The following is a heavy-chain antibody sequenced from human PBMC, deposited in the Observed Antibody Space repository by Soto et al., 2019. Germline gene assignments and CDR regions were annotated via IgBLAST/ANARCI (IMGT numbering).Heavy chain of an antibody. V-gene: IGHV1-8*01. Sequence: QVQLVQSGAEVKKPGASVKVSCKASGYTFTSYDINWVRQATGPGLAWMGWMNPNSGNTVYAQKFQGRVTMTRNTSISTAYMDLSSLRSEDRAVYYCAREQPVRGCDPWGQGTQVTVSS. CDR1: GYTFTSYD. J-gene: IGHJ5*02. CDR2: MNPNSGNT. D-gene: IGHD6-13*01. CDR3: AREQPVRGCDP.